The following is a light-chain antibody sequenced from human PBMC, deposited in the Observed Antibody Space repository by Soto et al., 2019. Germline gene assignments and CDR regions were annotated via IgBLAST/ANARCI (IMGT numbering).Light chain of an antibody. CDR1: QRVTSNY. CDR3: QHSVSPPST. CDR2: GAS. V-gene: IGKV3-20*01. Sequence: IVLTQSSGTLSLSPGERSTLSCRSSQRVTSNYLAWHKQKHGQAPRLLVYGASSRATGISDRFSGSGSGTDFTLTISRLEPEGFAVYYCQHSVSPPSTFGQGTRLEIK. J-gene: IGKJ5*01.